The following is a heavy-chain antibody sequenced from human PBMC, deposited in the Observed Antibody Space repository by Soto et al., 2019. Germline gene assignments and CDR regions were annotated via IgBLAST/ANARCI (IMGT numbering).Heavy chain of an antibody. CDR2: LPHSGST. CDR3: ARGNLIFFFQAEDGIRDL. V-gene: IGHV4-34*01. D-gene: IGHD3-3*01. J-gene: IGHJ2*01. Sequence: KGLEWIGALPHSGSTTYTPSLQSRVTLTVDTSTHPFSLNLSSVTAADTAVYYCARGNLIFFFQAEDGIRDL.